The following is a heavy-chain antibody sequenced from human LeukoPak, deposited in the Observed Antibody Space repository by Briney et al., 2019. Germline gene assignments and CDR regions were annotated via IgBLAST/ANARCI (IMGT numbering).Heavy chain of an antibody. V-gene: IGHV3-7*01. J-gene: IGHJ4*02. CDR3: GRDGCTSTTCTGLGGFNH. Sequence: GGSLRLSCAASSFSFTDFWMSCVRQAPGQGLEWVASINQDESERQLVDSVKGLFTISRDNAKSSLFLQMDSLRPEHTAVYFCGRDGCTSTTCTGLGGFNHWGQGTLVTVSS. CDR2: INQDESER. CDR1: SFSFTDFW. D-gene: IGHD2-2*01.